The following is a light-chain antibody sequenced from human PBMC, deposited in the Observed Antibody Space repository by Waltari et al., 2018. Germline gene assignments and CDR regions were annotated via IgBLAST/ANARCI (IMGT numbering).Light chain of an antibody. CDR3: QSSDSSGISVV. CDR2: KDS. J-gene: IGLJ2*01. V-gene: IGLV3-25*03. CDR1: ASPQQQ. Sequence: SHELTQPPSVSVSPGQTARIPCSGDASPQQQHLWYQQKPGQAPVLVMHKDSERPSGTPERCSGSSSGTTVTLTISGAQAEDEADYYCQSSDSSGISVVFGGGTKLTVL.